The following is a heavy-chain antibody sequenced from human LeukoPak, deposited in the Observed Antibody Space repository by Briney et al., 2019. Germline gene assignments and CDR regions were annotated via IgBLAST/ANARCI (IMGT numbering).Heavy chain of an antibody. Sequence: SVKVSCKASGYTFTVYYMHWIRQAPGQGLEWMGGIIPIFGTANYAQKFQGRVTITADESTSTAYMELSSLRSEDTAVYYCASLRITMVRGVIGPGTFDYWGQGTLVTVSS. V-gene: IGHV1-69*13. CDR3: ASLRITMVRGVIGPGTFDY. CDR2: IIPIFGTA. J-gene: IGHJ4*02. CDR1: GYTFTVYY. D-gene: IGHD3-10*01.